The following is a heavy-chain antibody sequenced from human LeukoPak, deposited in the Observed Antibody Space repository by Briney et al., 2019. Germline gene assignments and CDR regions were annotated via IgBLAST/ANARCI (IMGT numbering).Heavy chain of an antibody. CDR3: ARVGTPGIAVKGDAFDI. J-gene: IGHJ3*02. Sequence: ASVKVSCKASGYTFTSYDINWVRQATGQGREWMGWMNPNSGNTGYAQKFQGRVTMTRNTSISTAYMELSSLRSEDTAVYYCARVGTPGIAVKGDAFDIWGQGTMVTVSS. V-gene: IGHV1-8*01. CDR2: MNPNSGNT. CDR1: GYTFTSYD. D-gene: IGHD6-19*01.